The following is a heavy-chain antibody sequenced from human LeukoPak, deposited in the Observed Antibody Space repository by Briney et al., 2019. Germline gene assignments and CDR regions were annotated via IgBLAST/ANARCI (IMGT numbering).Heavy chain of an antibody. CDR2: ISGSGGST. J-gene: IGHJ4*02. V-gene: IGHV3-23*01. CDR3: AKEDRYCSSTSCYGGGAFDY. CDR1: GFTFSSYG. D-gene: IGHD2-2*01. Sequence: GGSLRLSCAASGFTFSSYGMSWVRQAPGKGLEWVSAISGSGGSTYYADSVKGRFTISRDNSKNTLYLQMNSLRAEDTAVYYCAKEDRYCSSTSCYGGGAFDYWGQGTLVTVSS.